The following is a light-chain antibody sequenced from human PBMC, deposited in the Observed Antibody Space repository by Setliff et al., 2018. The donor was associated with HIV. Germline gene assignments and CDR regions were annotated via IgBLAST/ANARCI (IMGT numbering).Light chain of an antibody. CDR2: DTY. V-gene: IGLV7-46*02. J-gene: IGLJ3*02. CDR3: LLSYSSGRV. Sequence: QAVVTQEPSQTVSPGETVTLTCGSSTGSVTSYHYPYWFQQKPGQAPRTLIYDTYIKQSWTPARFSGSLLGDKAALTLLGAQPEDEAEYYCLLSYSSGRVFGGGTKVTVL. CDR1: TGSVTSYHY.